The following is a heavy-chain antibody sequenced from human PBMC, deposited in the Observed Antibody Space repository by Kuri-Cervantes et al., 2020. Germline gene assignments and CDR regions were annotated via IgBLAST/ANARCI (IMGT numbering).Heavy chain of an antibody. CDR1: GFAFSTYW. D-gene: IGHD1-1*01. Sequence: GGSLRLSCVASGFAFSTYWMGWVRQAPGKGLEWVANIKWHGSEKSYVDSVKGRFTISRDNSKNTLYLQMNSLRAEDTAVYYCAKGKVHWGQGTLVTVSS. CDR3: AKGKVH. J-gene: IGHJ4*02. CDR2: IKWHGSEK. V-gene: IGHV3-7*05.